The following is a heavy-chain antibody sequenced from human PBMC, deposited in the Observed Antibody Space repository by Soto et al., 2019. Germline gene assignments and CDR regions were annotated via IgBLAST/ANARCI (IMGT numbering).Heavy chain of an antibody. CDR1: GYTFTGYY. Sequence: QVQLVQSGAEVKKPGASVKVSCKAFGYTFTGYYMHWVRQAPGQGLEWMGWINPNSGGTNYAQKFQGWVTMTRDTSISTAYMELSRLRSDDTAVYYCARDISYGWDYYYYYGMDVWGQGTTVTVSS. J-gene: IGHJ6*02. CDR3: ARDISYGWDYYYYYGMDV. D-gene: IGHD5-18*01. CDR2: INPNSGGT. V-gene: IGHV1-2*04.